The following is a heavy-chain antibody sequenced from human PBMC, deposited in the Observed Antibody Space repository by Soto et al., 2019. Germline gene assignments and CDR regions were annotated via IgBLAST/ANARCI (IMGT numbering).Heavy chain of an antibody. CDR2: ISYDGSNK. Sequence: QPGGSLRLSCAASGFTFSSYAMHWVRQAPGKGLEWVAVISYDGSNKYYADSVKGRFTISRDNSKNTLYLQMNSLRAEDTAVYYCARSTGRDYGDYGGVFDYWGQGTLVTVSS. J-gene: IGHJ4*02. V-gene: IGHV3-30-3*01. CDR3: ARSTGRDYGDYGGVFDY. D-gene: IGHD4-17*01. CDR1: GFTFSSYA.